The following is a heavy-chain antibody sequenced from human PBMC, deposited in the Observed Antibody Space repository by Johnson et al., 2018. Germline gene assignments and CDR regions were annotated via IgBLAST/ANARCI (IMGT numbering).Heavy chain of an antibody. Sequence: VQLVQSGGGLVQPGGSLKLSCAASGFTFGGSAIHWVRQASGKGLAWVGRIRNKANNYATAYAASVEDRFTVSRDDSGNTAYLQMNSLKTEDRAVYYCARGPNDYRDSFDIWGQGTMVTVSS. CDR2: IRNKANNYAT. V-gene: IGHV3-73*01. CDR1: GFTFGGSA. CDR3: ARGPNDYRDSFDI. D-gene: IGHD4-11*01. J-gene: IGHJ3*02.